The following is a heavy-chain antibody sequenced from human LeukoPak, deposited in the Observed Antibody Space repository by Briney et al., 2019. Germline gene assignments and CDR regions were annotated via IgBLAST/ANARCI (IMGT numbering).Heavy chain of an antibody. J-gene: IGHJ6*02. V-gene: IGHV4-30-4*01. D-gene: IGHD2-8*01. Sequence: SETLSLTCTVSGGSISSGDYSWSWIRQPPGKGLEWIGYIYYSGSTYYNPSLKSRVTISVDTSKNQFSLKLSSVTAADTAVYYCARFSSYCTNGVCYPPAPDYYYYYGMDVWGQGTTVTVS. CDR2: IYYSGST. CDR1: GGSISSGDYS. CDR3: ARFSSYCTNGVCYPPAPDYYYYYGMDV.